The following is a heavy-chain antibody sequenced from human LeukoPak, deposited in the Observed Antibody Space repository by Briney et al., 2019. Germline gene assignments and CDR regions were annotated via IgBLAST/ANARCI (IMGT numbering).Heavy chain of an antibody. CDR2: IKQDGSER. Sequence: GGSLRLSCAASGFTLSSYWMSWVRQAPGKGLEWVANIKQDGSERYYVHSVKGRSTISRDNAENSLYLQMNSLRAEDTAVYYCARGSYGMDVWGQGTTVTVSS. CDR1: GFTLSSYW. V-gene: IGHV3-7*03. CDR3: ARGSYGMDV. J-gene: IGHJ6*02.